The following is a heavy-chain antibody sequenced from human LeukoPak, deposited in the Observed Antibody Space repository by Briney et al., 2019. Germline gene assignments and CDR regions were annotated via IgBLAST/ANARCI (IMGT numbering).Heavy chain of an antibody. CDR1: GFTFSSYS. J-gene: IGHJ3*02. D-gene: IGHD3-16*01. V-gene: IGHV3-21*04. CDR3: ARPAITFGGVGAFDI. CDR2: ISNSSSYI. Sequence: GGSLRLSCAASGFTFSSYSMNWVRQTPGKGLEWVSSISNSSSYIYYADSVKGRFTISRDNAKNSLYLQMNSLRAEDTAVYYCARPAITFGGVGAFDIWGQGTMVTVSS.